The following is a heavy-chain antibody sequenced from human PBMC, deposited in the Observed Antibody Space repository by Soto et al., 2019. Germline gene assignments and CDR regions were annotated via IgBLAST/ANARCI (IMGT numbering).Heavy chain of an antibody. CDR2: IYYSGST. J-gene: IGHJ4*02. CDR3: ARRIVGDTMVRGVIIIDYFDY. Sequence: SETLSLTCTVSGGSISSYYWSWIRQPPGKGLEWIGYIYYSGSTNYNPSLKSRVTISVDTSKNQFSLKLSSVTAADTAVYYCARRIVGDTMVRGVIIIDYFDYWGQGTLVTVSS. CDR1: GGSISSYY. V-gene: IGHV4-59*01. D-gene: IGHD3-10*01.